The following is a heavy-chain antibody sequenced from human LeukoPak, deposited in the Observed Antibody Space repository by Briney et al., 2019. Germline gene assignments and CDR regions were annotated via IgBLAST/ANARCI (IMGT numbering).Heavy chain of an antibody. CDR2: IYGNDDK. D-gene: IGHD5-18*01. V-gene: IGHV2-5*01. CDR3: AHKSVDTSIDY. Sequence: ESGPTLVKPTQTLTLTCTFSGFSLSTSRVLVGWIRPPPGKALEWLAFIYGNDDKRYSPSLMSRLTITKDTSKNQVVLTMTNMDPVDTATYYCAHKSVDTSIDYWGQGALVTVSS. J-gene: IGHJ4*02. CDR1: GFSLSTSRVL.